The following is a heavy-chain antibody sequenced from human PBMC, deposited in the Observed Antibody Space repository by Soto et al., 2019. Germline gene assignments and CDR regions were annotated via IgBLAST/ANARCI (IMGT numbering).Heavy chain of an antibody. J-gene: IGHJ3*02. CDR1: GYSFTNYW. CDR3: ARNSPPYDNSGVDAFNI. V-gene: IGHV5-51*01. CDR2: IYPGDSDT. Sequence: GEPLKSSCQGSGYSFTNYWIGWVRQMPGKGLEYMGIIYPGDSDTRYSPSFQGQVAISADKSISTAYLQWSSLEASGTAMYYCARNSPPYDNSGVDAFNIWGQGTMVTVSS. D-gene: IGHD3-22*01.